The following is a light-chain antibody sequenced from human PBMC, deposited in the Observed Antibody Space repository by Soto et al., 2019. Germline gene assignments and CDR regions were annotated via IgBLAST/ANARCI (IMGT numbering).Light chain of an antibody. CDR3: CSYAGSSTHVV. Sequence: QSALTQPASVSGSPGQSITISCTGTSSDFGIFPLVSWYQQHPGKAPKLLMYEDNKRPSGVSTRFSGSQSGNTASLTISGVQADDEAGYFCCSYAGSSTHVVFGGETKLTVL. CDR2: EDN. V-gene: IGLV2-23*01. J-gene: IGLJ2*01. CDR1: SSDFGIFPL.